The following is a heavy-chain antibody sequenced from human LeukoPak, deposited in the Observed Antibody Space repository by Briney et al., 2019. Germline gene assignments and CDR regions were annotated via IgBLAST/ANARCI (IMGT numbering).Heavy chain of an antibody. CDR1: GYSFTTFR. D-gene: IGHD4-23*01. J-gene: IGHJ4*02. CDR3: ANHYGGNSV. V-gene: IGHV5-51*01. Sequence: GESLKISYKGSGYSFTTFRIAWVRQMPGKGLEWMGIIYPGDSDTRYSPSFQGQVTISVDKSISTAYLQWSSLKASDTAMYYCANHYGGNSVWGQGTLVTVSS. CDR2: IYPGDSDT.